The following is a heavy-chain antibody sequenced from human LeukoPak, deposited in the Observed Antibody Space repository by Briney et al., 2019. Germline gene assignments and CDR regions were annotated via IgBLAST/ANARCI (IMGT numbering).Heavy chain of an antibody. D-gene: IGHD5-18*01. V-gene: IGHV1-46*01. CDR1: GYTFTNNY. CDR3: ARMDMDTAMVTNYLDH. Sequence: ASVKVSCKASGYTFTNNYMHWVRQAPGQGLEWMGVIHPSGSSTNYAQKFQGRVTMTKDTSASTVYIELSSLRSEDTAVYYCARMDMDTAMVTNYLDHWGQGTRVTVSS. CDR2: IHPSGSST. J-gene: IGHJ4*02.